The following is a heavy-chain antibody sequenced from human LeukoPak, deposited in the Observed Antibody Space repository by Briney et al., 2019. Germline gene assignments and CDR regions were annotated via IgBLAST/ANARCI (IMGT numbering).Heavy chain of an antibody. Sequence: PGGSLRLSCAASGFTFSSYAMSWVRQAPGKGLEWVSAISGSGGSTYYADSVKGRFTISRDNSKNTLYLQMNSLRAEDTAVYYCAKDQGFDYYYGSRGAFDIWGQGTMVTVSS. CDR3: AKDQGFDYYYGSRGAFDI. J-gene: IGHJ3*02. CDR2: ISGSGGST. V-gene: IGHV3-23*01. D-gene: IGHD3-10*01. CDR1: GFTFSSYA.